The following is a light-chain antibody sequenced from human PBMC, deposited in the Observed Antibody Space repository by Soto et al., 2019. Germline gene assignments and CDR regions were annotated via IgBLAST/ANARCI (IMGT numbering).Light chain of an antibody. Sequence: QSVLTQPPSVSGAPGQRVTISCTGSSSNIGAGYDVHWYQQLPGTAPKLLIYGNNNRPSGVPDRFSGSKSGTSASLAITGLQAEDEADYYCAAWDDSLHGPVFGTGTKLTVL. CDR1: SSNIGAGYD. V-gene: IGLV1-40*01. CDR2: GNN. J-gene: IGLJ1*01. CDR3: AAWDDSLHGPV.